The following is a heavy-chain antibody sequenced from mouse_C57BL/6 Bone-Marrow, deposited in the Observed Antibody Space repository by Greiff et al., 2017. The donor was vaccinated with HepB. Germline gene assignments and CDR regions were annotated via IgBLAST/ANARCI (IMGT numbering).Heavy chain of an antibody. CDR1: GYTFTSYG. V-gene: IGHV1-81*01. J-gene: IGHJ1*03. CDR3: ARTVVATHWYFDV. Sequence: QVHVKQSGAELARPGASVKLSCKASGYTFTSYGISWVKQRTGQGLEWIGEIYPRSGNTYYNEKFKGKATLTADKSSSTAYMELRSLTSEDSAVYFCARTVVATHWYFDVWGTGTTVTVSS. CDR2: IYPRSGNT. D-gene: IGHD1-1*01.